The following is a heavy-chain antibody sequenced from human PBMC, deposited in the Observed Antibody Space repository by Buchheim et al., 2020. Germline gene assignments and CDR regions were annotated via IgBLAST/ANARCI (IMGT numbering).Heavy chain of an antibody. Sequence: QVQLVESGGGVVQPGRSLRLSCAASGFTFSSYAMHWVRQAPGKGLEWVAVISYDGSNKYYAASVKGRFTISRDNSKNTLYLQMNSLRAEDTAVYYCASRVYASSFFDYWGQGTL. D-gene: IGHD2-8*01. CDR2: ISYDGSNK. J-gene: IGHJ4*02. CDR1: GFTFSSYA. V-gene: IGHV3-30-3*01. CDR3: ASRVYASSFFDY.